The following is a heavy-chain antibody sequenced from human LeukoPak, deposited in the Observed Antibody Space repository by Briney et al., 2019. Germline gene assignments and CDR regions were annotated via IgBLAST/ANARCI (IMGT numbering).Heavy chain of an antibody. CDR2: IYYSGST. J-gene: IGHJ4*02. CDR3: AHSTSGSYYNN. D-gene: IGHD3-10*01. V-gene: IGHV4-59*08. CDR1: GGSISSYY. Sequence: SETLSLTCTVSGGSISSYYWSWIRQPPGKGLEWIGYIYYSGSTNYNPSLRSRVTVSVDTSKNQFSLKLSSVTAADTAVYYCAHSTSGSYYNNWGQGTLVTVSS.